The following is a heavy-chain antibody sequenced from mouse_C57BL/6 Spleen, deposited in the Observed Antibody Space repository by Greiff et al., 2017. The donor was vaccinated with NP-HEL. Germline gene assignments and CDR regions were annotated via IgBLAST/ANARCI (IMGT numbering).Heavy chain of an antibody. CDR1: GYTFTSYW. CDR2: IYPGSGST. Sequence: VQLQQPGAELVKPGASVKMSCKASGYTFTSYWITWVKQRPGQGLEWIGDIYPGSGSTNYNEKFKSKATLTVDTSSSTAYMQLSSLTSEDSAVYYCARPSTVVEGYAMDYWGQGTSVTVSS. J-gene: IGHJ4*01. D-gene: IGHD1-1*01. CDR3: ARPSTVVEGYAMDY. V-gene: IGHV1-55*01.